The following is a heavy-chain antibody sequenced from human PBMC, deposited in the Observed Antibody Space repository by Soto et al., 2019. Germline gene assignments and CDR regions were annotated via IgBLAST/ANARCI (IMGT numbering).Heavy chain of an antibody. CDR3: TKVGGTSLPPMPVDY. Sequence: EVQLLESGGGLVQPGGSLRLSCAASGFTFSSYAMNWVRQAPGKGLEWVSTISGSGDNTYYADSVKGRFTISRDNSKNTLYLQMNRLRAEETALYYSTKVGGTSLPPMPVDYGGQGTQVTVSS. CDR1: GFTFSSYA. CDR2: ISGSGDNT. V-gene: IGHV3-23*01. J-gene: IGHJ4*02. D-gene: IGHD2-2*01.